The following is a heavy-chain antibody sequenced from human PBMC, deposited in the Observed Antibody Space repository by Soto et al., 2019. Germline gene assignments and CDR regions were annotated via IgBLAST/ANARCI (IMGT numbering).Heavy chain of an antibody. Sequence: QVQLQQWGAGLLKPSETLSLTCAVYGGSFSGYYWSWIRQPPGKGLEWIGEINHSGSTNYNPSLKRRVTISVDTSKNQFSLKLSSVTAADTAVYYCARRYIWGSYRYTGFDYWGQGTLVTVSS. J-gene: IGHJ4*02. V-gene: IGHV4-34*01. CDR3: ARRYIWGSYRYTGFDY. D-gene: IGHD3-16*02. CDR1: GGSFSGYY. CDR2: INHSGST.